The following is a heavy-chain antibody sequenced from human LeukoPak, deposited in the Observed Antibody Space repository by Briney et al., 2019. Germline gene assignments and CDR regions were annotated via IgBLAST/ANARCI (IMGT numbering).Heavy chain of an antibody. Sequence: ASVKVSCKASGYTFIGYYMHWVRQAPGQGLEWMGRINPSSGGTNYAQKFQGRVTMTRDTSISTAYMELSRLRSEDTAVYHCARDALGAYYFDYWGQGTLVTVSS. CDR3: ARDALGAYYFDY. V-gene: IGHV1-2*06. CDR1: GYTFIGYY. J-gene: IGHJ4*02. CDR2: INPSSGGT. D-gene: IGHD3-16*01.